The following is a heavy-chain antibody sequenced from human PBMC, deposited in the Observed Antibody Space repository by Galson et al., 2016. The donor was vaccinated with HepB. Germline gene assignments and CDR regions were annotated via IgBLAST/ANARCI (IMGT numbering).Heavy chain of an antibody. V-gene: IGHV1-18*04. Sequence: SVKVSCKASGYTFSSYGISWVRQAPGQGLEWMGWINPYNDKRDFAQKFQGRVTMTTDTSTSTAYMEVRSLTSDDTAVYYCARWSGFRHVTGFDTWGQGTLVTVSS. CDR3: ARWSGFRHVTGFDT. J-gene: IGHJ5*02. CDR2: INPYNDKR. D-gene: IGHD3-3*01. CDR1: GYTFSSYG.